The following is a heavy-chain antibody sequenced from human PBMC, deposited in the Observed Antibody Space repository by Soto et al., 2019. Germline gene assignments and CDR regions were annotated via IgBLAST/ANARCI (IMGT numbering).Heavy chain of an antibody. CDR1: GFAFSTYG. V-gene: IGHV3-30*18. J-gene: IGHJ5*02. CDR2: ISYDGTDQ. D-gene: IGHD6-19*01. CDR3: AKDFGAWSDS. Sequence: QVHLVESGGGVVQPGRSLTISWVGSGFAFSTYGMHWVRQAPAKGLEWVALISYDGTDQYYADSVKGRFSISRDNSKQSLSLQMDSLRPEDTAVYYCAKDFGAWSDSWGQGTLVNVSS.